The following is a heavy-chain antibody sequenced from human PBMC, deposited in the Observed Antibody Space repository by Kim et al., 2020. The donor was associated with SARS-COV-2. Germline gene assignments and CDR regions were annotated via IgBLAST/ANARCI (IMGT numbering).Heavy chain of an antibody. Sequence: GGSLRLSCAASRFTFSSYAMSWVRQAPGKGLEWVSAISGSGGSTYSADSVKGRFTISRDNSKNTLYLQMNSLRAEDTAVYYCAKIGANWNYVRYYYGMDVWGQGTTVTVSS. CDR1: RFTFSSYA. J-gene: IGHJ6*02. V-gene: IGHV3-23*01. CDR3: AKIGANWNYVRYYYGMDV. CDR2: ISGSGGST. D-gene: IGHD1-7*01.